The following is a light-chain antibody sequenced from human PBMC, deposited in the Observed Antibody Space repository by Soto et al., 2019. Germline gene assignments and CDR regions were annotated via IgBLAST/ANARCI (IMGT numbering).Light chain of an antibody. CDR2: GAS. J-gene: IGKJ4*01. V-gene: IGKV3-20*01. Sequence: EIVLTQSPGTLSLSPGERATLSCRASQSVSSSFLAWYQQKPGQAPRLLIYGASSRATGIPDRFSGSGSGTDFTLTISTLVPEDVAVYYCQQYGRSPLTVGGGTKVEIK. CDR1: QSVSSSF. CDR3: QQYGRSPLT.